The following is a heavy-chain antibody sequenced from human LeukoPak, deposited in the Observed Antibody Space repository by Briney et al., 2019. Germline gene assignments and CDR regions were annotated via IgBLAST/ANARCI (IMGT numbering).Heavy chain of an antibody. Sequence: GGSLRLSSVASGFTFSSYGMHWVRQAPGKGLEWVAVISYDGSNKYYADSVKGRFTISRDNSKNTLYLQMNSLRAEDTAVYYCAKALGPVVVTAISDYWGQGTLVTVSS. V-gene: IGHV3-30*18. CDR1: GFTFSSYG. CDR3: AKALGPVVVTAISDY. D-gene: IGHD2-21*02. J-gene: IGHJ4*02. CDR2: ISYDGSNK.